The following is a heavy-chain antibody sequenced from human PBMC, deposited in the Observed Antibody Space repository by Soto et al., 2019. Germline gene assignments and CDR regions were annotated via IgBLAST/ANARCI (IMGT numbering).Heavy chain of an antibody. J-gene: IGHJ4*02. D-gene: IGHD6-6*01. CDR1: GYTFTSYG. Sequence: SVKVSCKASGYTFTSYGISWVRQAPGQGLEWMRGIIPIFGTANYAQKFQGRVTITADESTSTASVDLSSLRSDDTALYSCARDEGEGSSSSGHGGYGRQRSLVTISS. CDR3: ARDEGEGSSSSGHGGY. V-gene: IGHV1-69*13. CDR2: IIPIFGTA.